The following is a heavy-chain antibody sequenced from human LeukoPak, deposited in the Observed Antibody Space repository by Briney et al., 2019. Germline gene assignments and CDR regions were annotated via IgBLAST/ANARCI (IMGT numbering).Heavy chain of an antibody. CDR2: ISDNGGGP. D-gene: IGHD3-3*01. J-gene: IGHJ4*02. V-gene: IGHV3-23*01. Sequence: AGGSLRLSCVVSGFIFRDYAMSWVRQAPGEGLEWVAGISDNGGGPYYADSLKGRFTISRDNSKNILYLQMNSLRAEDTAVYYCAKAEGYYDFWSGYYSPDYYFDYWGQGTLVTVSS. CDR1: GFIFRDYA. CDR3: AKAEGYYDFWSGYYSPDYYFDY.